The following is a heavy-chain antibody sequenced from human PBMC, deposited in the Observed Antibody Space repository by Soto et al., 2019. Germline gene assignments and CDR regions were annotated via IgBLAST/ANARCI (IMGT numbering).Heavy chain of an antibody. Sequence: PGGSLRLSCAASGFTFSSYAMSWVRQAPGKGLEWVSAISGSGGSTYYADSVKGRFTISRDNSKNSLYLQVSSLSAEDTALYYCARVTNYYFDYWGQGTRVTVSS. D-gene: IGHD3-10*01. CDR2: ISGSGGST. V-gene: IGHV3-23*01. CDR3: ARVTNYYFDY. CDR1: GFTFSSYA. J-gene: IGHJ4*02.